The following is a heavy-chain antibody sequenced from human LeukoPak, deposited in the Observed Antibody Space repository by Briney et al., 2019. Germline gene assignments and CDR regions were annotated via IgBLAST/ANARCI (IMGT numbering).Heavy chain of an antibody. CDR2: IYYSGST. Sequence: SETLSLTCTVSGGSISSYYWSWIRQPPGKGLEWIVYIYYSGSTNYSPSLKSRVTISVDTSKNQFSLKLSSVTAADTAVYYCASSSLEGDSDAFDIWGQGTMVTVSS. D-gene: IGHD2-21*02. CDR3: ASSSLEGDSDAFDI. V-gene: IGHV4-59*12. CDR1: GGSISSYY. J-gene: IGHJ3*02.